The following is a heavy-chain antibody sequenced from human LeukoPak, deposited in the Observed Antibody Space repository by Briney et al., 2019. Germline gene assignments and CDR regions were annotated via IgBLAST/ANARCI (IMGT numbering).Heavy chain of an antibody. CDR2: ISSYNGNT. J-gene: IGHJ6*03. CDR3: ARWAQPYHYYYMDV. Sequence: ASVKVSCTASGYTFTIYGISWVPQTPGQGLEWMGWISSYNGNTTNAQKLQGRFTMTTDTSKSTAYMELRRLRSDDTAVYYCARWAQPYHYYYMDVWGKGTTVTISS. V-gene: IGHV1-18*01. CDR1: GYTFTIYG.